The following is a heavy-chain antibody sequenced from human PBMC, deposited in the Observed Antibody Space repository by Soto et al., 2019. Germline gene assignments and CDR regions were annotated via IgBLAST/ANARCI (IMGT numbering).Heavy chain of an antibody. V-gene: IGHV4-4*07. CDR1: GGSISSYY. J-gene: IGHJ5*02. CDR3: AGQRGLEWLLKGNWWFHP. CDR2: IYTSGST. Sequence: SETLSLACTVSGGSISSYYWSWIRQPAGKGLEWIGRIYTSGSTNYNPSLKSRVTMSVDTSKNQFSLKLSSVTAADTAVYYCAGQRGLEWLLKGNWWFHPSAQGTLVIV. D-gene: IGHD3-3*01.